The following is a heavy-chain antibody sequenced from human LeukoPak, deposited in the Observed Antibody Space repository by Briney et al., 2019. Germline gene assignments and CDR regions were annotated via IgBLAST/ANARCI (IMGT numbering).Heavy chain of an antibody. J-gene: IGHJ4*02. CDR1: GGSISSYY. CDR2: IYYSGST. Sequence: KPSGTLSLTCTVSGGSISSYYWSWIRQPPGKGLEWIGYIYYSGSTNYNPSLKSRVTISVDTSKNQFSLKLSSVTAADTAVYYCARHARYYDSSGTIDYWGQGTLVTVSS. V-gene: IGHV4-59*08. CDR3: ARHARYYDSSGTIDY. D-gene: IGHD3-22*01.